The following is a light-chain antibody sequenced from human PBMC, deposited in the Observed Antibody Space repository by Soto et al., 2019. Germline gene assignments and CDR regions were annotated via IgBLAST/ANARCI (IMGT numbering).Light chain of an antibody. Sequence: QSALTQPRSVSGSPGQSVTISCTGTSSDVGGYNYVSWYQQHPGKAPKLMIYDVSKRPSGVPDRFSGSKSGNTASLTISGLQAEXEADYYCCSYAGSYTWVFGGGTKLTV. V-gene: IGLV2-11*01. CDR1: SSDVGGYNY. CDR2: DVS. J-gene: IGLJ3*02. CDR3: CSYAGSYTWV.